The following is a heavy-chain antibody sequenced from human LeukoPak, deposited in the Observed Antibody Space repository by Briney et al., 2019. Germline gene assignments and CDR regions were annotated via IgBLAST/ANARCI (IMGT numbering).Heavy chain of an antibody. J-gene: IGHJ5*02. CDR3: AKGDDYSPVRGFDP. V-gene: IGHV3-30*02. CDR2: IRFDGSNK. CDR1: GFTFSNYG. Sequence: GGSLRLSCAASGFTFSNYGMHWVRQAPGKGLERVAFIRFDGSNKYYADSVKGRFTLSRDNSKNTLYLQMTSLRVEDTAVYYCAKGDDYSPVRGFDPWGQGTLVTVSS. D-gene: IGHD4-11*01.